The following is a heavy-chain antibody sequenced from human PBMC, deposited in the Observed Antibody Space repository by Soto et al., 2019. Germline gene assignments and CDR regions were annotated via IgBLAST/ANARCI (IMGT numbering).Heavy chain of an antibody. CDR1: GGSSSSGGYY. D-gene: IGHD3-16*01. CDR3: ARDNKATFGHDAFDI. V-gene: IGHV4-31*03. CDR2: IYYSGST. Sequence: SETLSLTCTVSGGSSSSGGYYWSWIRQHPGKGLEWIGYIYYSGSTYYNPSLKSRVTISVDTSKNQFSLKLSSVTAADTAVYYCARDNKATFGHDAFDIWGQGTMVTVSS. J-gene: IGHJ3*02.